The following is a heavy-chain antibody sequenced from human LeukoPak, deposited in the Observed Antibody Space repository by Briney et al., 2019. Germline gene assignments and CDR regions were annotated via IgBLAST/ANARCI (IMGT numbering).Heavy chain of an antibody. CDR1: GFTFDDYA. CDR2: ISWNSGSI. CDR3: AKGWGWDPKYYFDY. J-gene: IGHJ4*02. D-gene: IGHD7-27*01. Sequence: HTGRSLRLSCAASGFTFDDYAMHWVRQAPGKGLEWVSGISWNSGSIGYADSVKGRFTISRDNAKNSLYLQMNSLRAEDMALYYCAKGWGWDPKYYFDYWGQGTLVTVPS. V-gene: IGHV3-9*03.